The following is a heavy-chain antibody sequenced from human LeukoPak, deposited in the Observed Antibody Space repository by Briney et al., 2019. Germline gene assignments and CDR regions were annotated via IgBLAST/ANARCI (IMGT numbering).Heavy chain of an antibody. J-gene: IGHJ6*02. D-gene: IGHD6-6*01. CDR1: GYTFTGYY. CDR2: INPNSGGT. V-gene: IGHV1-2*02. Sequence: ASAKVSCKASGYTFTGYYMHWVRQAPGQGLEWMGWINPNSGGTNYAQKFQGRVTMTRDTSISTAYMELSRLRSDDTAVYYCARAIIAARPDYYYGMDVWGQGTTVTVSS. CDR3: ARAIIAARPDYYYGMDV.